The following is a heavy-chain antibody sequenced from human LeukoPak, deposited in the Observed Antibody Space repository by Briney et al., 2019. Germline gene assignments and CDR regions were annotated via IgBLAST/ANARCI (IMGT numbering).Heavy chain of an antibody. D-gene: IGHD6-13*01. Sequence: GGSLRLSCAASRFTFSFYAMSWVRQAPGKGLEWVAVISYDGSNKYYADSVKGRFTISRDNSKNTLYLQMNSLRAEDTAVYYCARDRAYSSSWYWSYFDYWGQGTLVTVSS. V-gene: IGHV3-30-3*01. J-gene: IGHJ4*02. CDR1: RFTFSFYA. CDR2: ISYDGSNK. CDR3: ARDRAYSSSWYWSYFDY.